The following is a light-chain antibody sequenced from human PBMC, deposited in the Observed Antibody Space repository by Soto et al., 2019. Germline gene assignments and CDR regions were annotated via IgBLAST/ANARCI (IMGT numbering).Light chain of an antibody. Sequence: VLTQSPATLYLSPGERATLSCGASQSVSSSYLAWYQQKPGLAPRLLIYDASSRATGIPDRFSGSGSGPDFTHTIGRLVPEDFAGYHCQQYGSSPYTFGEGTKLELQ. CDR2: DAS. J-gene: IGKJ2*01. V-gene: IGKV3D-20*01. CDR1: QSVSSSY. CDR3: QQYGSSPYT.